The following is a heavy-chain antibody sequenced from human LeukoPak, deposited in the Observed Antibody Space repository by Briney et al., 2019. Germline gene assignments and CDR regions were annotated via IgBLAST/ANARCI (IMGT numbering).Heavy chain of an antibody. J-gene: IGHJ4*02. CDR2: ISYDGFNK. D-gene: IGHD1-26*01. CDR1: GFTFSSYA. V-gene: IGHV3-30-3*01. CDR3: ASCSGSYLCPFDY. Sequence: GGSLRLSCAASGFTFSSYAMHWGRQAPGKGLEWVAVISYDGFNKYYADSVKGRFTISTDNSKNTLYLQMNSLRVEDTAVYYCASCSGSYLCPFDYWGQGTLVTVSS.